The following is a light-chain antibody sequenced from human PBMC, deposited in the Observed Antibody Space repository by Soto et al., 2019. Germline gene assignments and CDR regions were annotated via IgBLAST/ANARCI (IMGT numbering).Light chain of an antibody. V-gene: IGKV3-20*01. CDR2: AAA. CDR1: QNVDSSY. J-gene: IGKJ2*01. CDR3: QQYGSSPLT. Sequence: EIVLTQSPGTLSLSPGERATLSCRASQNVDSSYLAWYQHKRGQAPRLLIYAAASRAPGLPDRLSGSGSGTDFTHTIHRLEPEDFAVYFFQQYGSSPLTFGQGTKLEI.